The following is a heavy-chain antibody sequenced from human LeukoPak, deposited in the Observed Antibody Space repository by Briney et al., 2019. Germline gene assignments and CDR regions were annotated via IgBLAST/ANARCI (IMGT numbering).Heavy chain of an antibody. J-gene: IGHJ4*02. V-gene: IGHV1-46*01. D-gene: IGHD1-26*01. CDR2: INPSGGST. Sequence: ASVKVSCKASGYTFTSYYMHWVRQAPGQGLEWMGIINPSGGSTSYAQKFQGRVTMTRDTFTSTVYMELSSLRSEDTAVYYCARSTTGGRELLRSRALDYWGQGTLVTVSS. CDR3: ARSTTGGRELLRSRALDY. CDR1: GYTFTSYY.